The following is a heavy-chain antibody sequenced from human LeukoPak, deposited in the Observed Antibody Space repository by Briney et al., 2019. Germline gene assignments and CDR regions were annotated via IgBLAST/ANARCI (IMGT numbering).Heavy chain of an antibody. CDR3: ARPSYGSGSYYKGFGFDY. V-gene: IGHV4-39*01. CDR2: IYYSGST. J-gene: IGHJ4*02. CDR1: GGSISSFF. Sequence: ASGTLSLTCTVSGGSISSFFWSWIRQPPGKGLEWIGSIYYSGSTYYNPSLKSRVTISVDTSKNQFSLKLSSVTAADTAVYYCARPSYGSGSYYKGFGFDYWGQGTLVTVSS. D-gene: IGHD3-10*01.